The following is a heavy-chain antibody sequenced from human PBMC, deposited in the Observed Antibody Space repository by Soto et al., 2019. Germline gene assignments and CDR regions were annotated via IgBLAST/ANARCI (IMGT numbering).Heavy chain of an antibody. Sequence: SLRLSCAASGFTFDDYAMHWVRQAPGKGLEWVSGISWNSGSIGYADSVKGRFTISRDNSKNTLYLQMNSLRAEDTAVYYCAKGSPWVIPGYSSGWYLGAFDIWGQGTMVTVSS. V-gene: IGHV3-9*01. CDR3: AKGSPWVIPGYSSGWYLGAFDI. J-gene: IGHJ3*02. CDR1: GFTFDDYA. D-gene: IGHD6-19*01. CDR2: ISWNSGSI.